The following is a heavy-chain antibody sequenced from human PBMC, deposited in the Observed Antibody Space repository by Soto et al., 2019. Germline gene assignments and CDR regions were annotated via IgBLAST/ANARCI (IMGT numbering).Heavy chain of an antibody. D-gene: IGHD3-3*01. V-gene: IGHV3-30-3*01. J-gene: IGHJ6*02. CDR2: ISYDGSNK. CDR1: GFTFSSYA. CDR3: ARAGFWSGYPDYYYYGMDV. Sequence: GGSLRLSCAASGFTFSSYAMHWVRQAPGKGLEWVAVISYDGSNKYYADSVKGRFTISRDNSKNTLYLQMNSLRAEDTAVYYCARAGFWSGYPDYYYYGMDVWGQGTTVTVSS.